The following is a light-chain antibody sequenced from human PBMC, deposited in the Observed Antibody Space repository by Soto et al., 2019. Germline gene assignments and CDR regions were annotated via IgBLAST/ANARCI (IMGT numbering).Light chain of an antibody. CDR3: QQRSNWPLT. Sequence: EIVLTQSPATLSLSPGERATLSCRASQSVSSYLAWYQQKPGQAPRLLIYDASNRATGIPARFSGSGAGTDFTLTISSQEPEDFSVYAFQQRSNWPLTFGGGTKVEIK. J-gene: IGKJ4*01. CDR2: DAS. CDR1: QSVSSY. V-gene: IGKV3-11*01.